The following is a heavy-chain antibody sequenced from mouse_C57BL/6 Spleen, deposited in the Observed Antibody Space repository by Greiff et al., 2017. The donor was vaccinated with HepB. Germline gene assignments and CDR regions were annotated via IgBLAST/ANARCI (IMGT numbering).Heavy chain of an antibody. D-gene: IGHD4-1*01. CDR2: IDPSDSYT. Sequence: QVQLKQSGAELVMPGASVKLSCKASGYTFTSYWMHWVKQRPGQGLEWIGEIDPSDSYTNYNQKFKGKSTLTVDKSSSTAYMQLSSLTSEDSAVYYCARRELGREWYFDVWGTGTTVTVSS. V-gene: IGHV1-69*01. CDR3: ARRELGREWYFDV. CDR1: GYTFTSYW. J-gene: IGHJ1*03.